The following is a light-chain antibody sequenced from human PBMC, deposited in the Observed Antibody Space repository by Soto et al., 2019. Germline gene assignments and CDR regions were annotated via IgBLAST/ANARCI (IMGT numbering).Light chain of an antibody. CDR2: WAS. CDR3: QQYSSTSQT. CDR1: QSVLYSANNMNY. J-gene: IGKJ1*01. Sequence: DIVMTQSPDALAVSVGERATINCKSSQSVLYSANNMNYLAWYQQKPGQPPKLLIYWASIRESGVPDRFSGSGSGTDCTLTINSLQAEDVATYYCQQYSSTSQTFGQGTKVEIK. V-gene: IGKV4-1*01.